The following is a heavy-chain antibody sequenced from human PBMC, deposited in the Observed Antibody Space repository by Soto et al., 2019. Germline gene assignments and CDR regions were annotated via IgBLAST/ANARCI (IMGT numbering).Heavy chain of an antibody. CDR2: FYYSGST. J-gene: IGHJ6*02. D-gene: IGHD3-22*01. CDR1: GASITSYY. CDR3: AKSYDSSGYYYGVDV. Sequence: QVQLQESGPGLVKPSETLSLTCTVSGASITSYYWSWIRQPPGKGLEWIAYFYYSGSTKYNPSLKRRVTVDVDSSKNEFSLKLSSVTAADTAVYYCAKSYDSSGYYYGVDVWGQGTTVTVSS. V-gene: IGHV4-59*01.